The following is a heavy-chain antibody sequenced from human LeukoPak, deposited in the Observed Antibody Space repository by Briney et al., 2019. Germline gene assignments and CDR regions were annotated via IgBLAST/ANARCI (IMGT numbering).Heavy chain of an antibody. CDR3: ARESIVGATFDAFDI. Sequence: GSLRLSCAASGFTFSSYEMNWVRQAPGKGLEWVSYISSSGSTIYYADSVKGRFTISRDNAKNSLYLQMNSLRAEDTAVYYCARESIVGATFDAFDIWGQGTMVTVSS. D-gene: IGHD1-26*01. CDR2: ISSSGSTI. V-gene: IGHV3-48*03. CDR1: GFTFSSYE. J-gene: IGHJ3*02.